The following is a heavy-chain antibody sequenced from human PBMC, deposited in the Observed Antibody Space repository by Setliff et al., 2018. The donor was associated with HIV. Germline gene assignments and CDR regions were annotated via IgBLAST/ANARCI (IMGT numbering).Heavy chain of an antibody. CDR3: TRDKGYAFDI. Sequence: GGSLRLSCTASGFTFGDYTMSWVRQAPGKGLEWVGLIRSEAYGGTTEYAASVKDRFTVSRDDSKSIAYLQINSLKTEDAAVYYCTRDKGYAFDIWGQGTMVTVSS. J-gene: IGHJ3*02. CDR2: IRSEAYGGTT. D-gene: IGHD5-18*01. V-gene: IGHV3-49*04. CDR1: GFTFGDYT.